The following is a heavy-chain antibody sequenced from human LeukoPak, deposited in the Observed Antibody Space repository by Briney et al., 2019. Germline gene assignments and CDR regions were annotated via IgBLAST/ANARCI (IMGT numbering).Heavy chain of an antibody. CDR1: GFTFSSYS. CDR2: ISSSSSTI. Sequence: LPGGSLRLSCAASGFTFSSYSMNWVRQAPGKGLEWVSYISSSSSTIYYADSVKGRFTISRDNAKNSLYLQMNSLIAEDTAVYYCVTGLDYWGQGTLVTVSS. V-gene: IGHV3-48*01. J-gene: IGHJ4*02. CDR3: VTGLDY.